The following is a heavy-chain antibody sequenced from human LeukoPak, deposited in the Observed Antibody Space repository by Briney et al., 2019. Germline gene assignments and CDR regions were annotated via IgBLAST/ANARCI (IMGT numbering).Heavy chain of an antibody. CDR3: ARDIAAAGHFFDY. CDR2: MKYDGSEK. D-gene: IGHD6-13*01. CDR1: GFTFSSYW. Sequence: GGSLRLACAASGFTFSSYWMSWVRQAPGKGLEWVANMKYDGSEKDYVDSVKGRFTISRDNAKNSLYLQMNSLRAEDTAVYYCARDIAAAGHFFDYWGQGTLVTVSS. V-gene: IGHV3-7*01. J-gene: IGHJ4*02.